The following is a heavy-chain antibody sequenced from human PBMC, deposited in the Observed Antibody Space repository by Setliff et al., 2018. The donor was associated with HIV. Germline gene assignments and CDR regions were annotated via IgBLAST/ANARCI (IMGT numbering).Heavy chain of an antibody. D-gene: IGHD3-9*01. V-gene: IGHV4-39*07. CDR3: ARGARLLTAYIDRWDYYYMRV. CDR2: INYRGNT. J-gene: IGHJ6*03. Sequence: SETLSLTCTVSAGSIRSSTYYWAWIRQPPGKGLEWIGSINYRGNTYYNPSLKSRVTISVDTSKDQFSLKLSSVTTADTAVYYCARGARLLTAYIDRWDYYYMRVWGKGTTVTVSS. CDR1: AGSIRSSTYY.